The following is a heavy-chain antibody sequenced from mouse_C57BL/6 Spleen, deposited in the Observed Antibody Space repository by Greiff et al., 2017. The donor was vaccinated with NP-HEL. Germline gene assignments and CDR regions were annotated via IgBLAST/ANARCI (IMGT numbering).Heavy chain of an antibody. CDR1: GYAFSSSW. J-gene: IGHJ4*01. Sequence: QVQLHQSGPELVKPGASVKISCKASGYAFSSSWMNWVKQRPGKGLEWIGRIYPGDGDTNYNGKFKGKATLTADKSSSTAYMQLSSLTSEDSAVYFCARSSYYSNYDYAMDYWGQGTSVTVSS. CDR3: ARSSYYSNYDYAMDY. V-gene: IGHV1-82*01. D-gene: IGHD2-5*01. CDR2: IYPGDGDT.